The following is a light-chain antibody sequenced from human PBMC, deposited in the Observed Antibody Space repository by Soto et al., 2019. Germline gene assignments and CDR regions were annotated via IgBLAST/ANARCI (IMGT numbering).Light chain of an antibody. V-gene: IGKV3-15*01. CDR3: QQYNNWPPPIT. CDR1: QSVSNN. J-gene: IGKJ5*01. Sequence: EIVVTQSPATLSVSPGERASLSCWTSQSVSNNLAWYQQKPGQAPRLLIYGASTRATDIPARFSGSGSGTDFTLNISSLQSEDFAVYYCQQYNNWPPPITFGQGTRLEIK. CDR2: GAS.